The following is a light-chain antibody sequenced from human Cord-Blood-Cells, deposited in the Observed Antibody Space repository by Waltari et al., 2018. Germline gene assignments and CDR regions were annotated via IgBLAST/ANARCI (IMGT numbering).Light chain of an antibody. CDR1: QSVSSSY. CDR2: GAS. J-gene: IGKJ4*01. V-gene: IGKV3-20*01. Sequence: EIVLTQSPGTLSLPPGERPTLSRRSSQSVSSSYLAWYQQKPGQAPRLLIYGASSRATGIPDRFSGSGSGTDFTLTISRLEPEDFAVYYCQQYGSSLALTFGGGTKVEIK. CDR3: QQYGSSLALT.